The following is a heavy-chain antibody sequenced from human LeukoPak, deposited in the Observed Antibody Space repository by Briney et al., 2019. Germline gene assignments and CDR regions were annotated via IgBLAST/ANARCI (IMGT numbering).Heavy chain of an antibody. CDR2: IYYSGST. CDR3: ARVRGDYPPTNFDY. V-gene: IGHV4-59*01. J-gene: IGHJ4*02. Sequence: PSETLSLTCTVSGGSISSYYWSWIRQPPGKGLEWIGYIYYSGSTNYNPSLKSRVTISVDTSKNQFSLKLSSVTAADTAVYYCARVRGDYPPTNFDYWGQGTLVTVSS. CDR1: GGSISSYY. D-gene: IGHD4-17*01.